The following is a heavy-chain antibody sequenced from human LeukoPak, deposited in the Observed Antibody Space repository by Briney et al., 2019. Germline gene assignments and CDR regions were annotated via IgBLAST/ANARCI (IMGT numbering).Heavy chain of an antibody. V-gene: IGHV4-31*03. J-gene: IGHJ3*02. D-gene: IGHD6-6*01. CDR3: ARGDKLVRSLDAFDI. CDR1: GGPISSGGYY. CDR2: IYYSGST. Sequence: PSQTLSLTCTVSGGPISSGGYYWSWIRQHPGKGLEWIGYIYYSGSTYYNPSLKSRVTISVDTSKNQFSLKLSSVTAADTAVYYCARGDKLVRSLDAFDIWGQGTMVTVSS.